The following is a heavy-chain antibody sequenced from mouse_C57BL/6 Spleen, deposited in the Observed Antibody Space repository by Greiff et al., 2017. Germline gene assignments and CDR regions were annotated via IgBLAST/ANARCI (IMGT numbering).Heavy chain of an antibody. Sequence: QVQLQQPGAELVKPGASVKMSCKASGYTFTSYWINWVKQRPGKGLEWIGDIYPGSGSTNYNEKFKSKATLTVDTSSSTAYMQLSSLTSEDSAVYYCAREGDDYDEGAWFAYWGQGTLVTVSA. D-gene: IGHD2-4*01. CDR3: AREGDDYDEGAWFAY. J-gene: IGHJ3*01. V-gene: IGHV1-55*01. CDR1: GYTFTSYW. CDR2: IYPGSGST.